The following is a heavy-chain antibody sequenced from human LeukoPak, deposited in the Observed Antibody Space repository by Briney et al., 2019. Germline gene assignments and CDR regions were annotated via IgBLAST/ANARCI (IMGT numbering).Heavy chain of an antibody. CDR1: GFSFSDYV. CDR2: IFGSGTST. V-gene: IGHV3-23*01. D-gene: IGHD5-24*01. J-gene: IGHJ2*01. CDR3: AKTIPYWYFDL. Sequence: GGSLRLSCVVSGFSFSDYVMSWVRQAPGKGLEWVSSIFGSGTSTYYADSMKGRFTISRDNSKNTLYLQMNSLRAEDTAIYYCAKTIPYWYFDLWGRGTLVTVTS.